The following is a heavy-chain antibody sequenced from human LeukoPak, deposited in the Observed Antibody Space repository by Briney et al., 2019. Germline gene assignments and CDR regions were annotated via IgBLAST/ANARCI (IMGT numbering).Heavy chain of an antibody. CDR1: GYTFTSYY. D-gene: IGHD2-2*01. CDR2: INPSGGST. V-gene: IGHV1-46*01. CDR3: ARVSSIIRYQLLWDWFDP. Sequence: GASVKVSCKASGYTFTSYYMHWVRQAPGQGLEWMGIINPSGGSTSYAPKFQGRVTMTRDTSTSTVYMELSSPRSEDTAVYYCARVSSIIRYQLLWDWFDPWGQGTLVTVSS. J-gene: IGHJ5*02.